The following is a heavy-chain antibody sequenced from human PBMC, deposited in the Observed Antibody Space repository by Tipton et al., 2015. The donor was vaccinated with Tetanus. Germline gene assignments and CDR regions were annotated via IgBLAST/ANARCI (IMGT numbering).Heavy chain of an antibody. CDR3: ARGATTVTWGHGGGRDGRGDAFDI. Sequence: LRLSCVVYGGSFGHYYWTWIRQPPGKGLEWIGYIYYSGSTNYNPSLKSRVTISVDTSKNQFSLKLSSVTAAGTAVYYCARGATTVTWGHGGGRDGRGDAFDIWGQGTMVTVSS. D-gene: IGHD4-11*01. J-gene: IGHJ3*02. CDR1: GGSFGHYY. V-gene: IGHV4-59*01. CDR2: IYYSGST.